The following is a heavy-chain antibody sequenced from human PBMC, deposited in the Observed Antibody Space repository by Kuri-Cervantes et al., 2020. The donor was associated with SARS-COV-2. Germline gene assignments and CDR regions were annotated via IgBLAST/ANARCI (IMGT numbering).Heavy chain of an antibody. J-gene: IGHJ6*02. CDR1: GGSISSGGYY. Sequence: ETLSLTCTVSGGSISSGGYYMSWVRQAPGKGLEWVSVIYSGGSTYYADSVKGRFTISRDNSKNTLYLQMNSLRAEDTAVYYCARDIKYQLLYPGWGMDVWGQGTTVTVSS. CDR2: IYSGGST. CDR3: ARDIKYQLLYPGWGMDV. D-gene: IGHD2-2*02. V-gene: IGHV3-53*01.